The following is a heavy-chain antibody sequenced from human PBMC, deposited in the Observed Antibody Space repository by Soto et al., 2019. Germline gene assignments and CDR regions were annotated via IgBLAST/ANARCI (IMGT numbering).Heavy chain of an antibody. CDR2: IKPIADGGTA. CDR3: TTVYCATTSCFAPFDF. CDR1: GFTFRNAW. Sequence: EVQLVESGGDLVKPGGSLRLSCVVSGFTFRNAWMSWVRRAPGRGLEWIGRIKPIADGGTAEYAAPMKGRFSLSRDDSKDTLFLHMDNLNTEDTGLYFCTTVYCATTSCFAPFDFWGQGTLVTVSS. D-gene: IGHD2-2*01. V-gene: IGHV3-15*01. J-gene: IGHJ4*02.